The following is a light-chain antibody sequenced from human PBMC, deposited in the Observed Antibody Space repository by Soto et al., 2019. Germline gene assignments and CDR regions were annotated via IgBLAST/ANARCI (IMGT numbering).Light chain of an antibody. J-gene: IGKJ5*01. CDR2: GAS. Sequence: IGLKKSPGTLSLTKGERATLSCRASQSVRTKVAWYQQKPGQAPRLLIYGASSRATGIPARFSGSGSGTEFTLTISSLQSEDSAVYYCQQYNNWPAEITFGQVTRLAI. CDR3: QQYNNWPAEIT. V-gene: IGKV3D-15*01. CDR1: QSVRTK.